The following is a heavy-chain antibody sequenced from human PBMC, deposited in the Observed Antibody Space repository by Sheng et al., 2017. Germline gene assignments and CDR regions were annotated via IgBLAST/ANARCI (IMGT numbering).Heavy chain of an antibody. J-gene: IGHJ5*02. V-gene: IGHV3-11*05. CDR3: ARVLGCGGDCYSGWFDP. D-gene: IGHD2-21*01. CDR1: GFTFSDYY. CDR2: ISSSSSYT. Sequence: QVQLVESGGGLVKPGGSLRLSCAASGFTFSDYYMSWIRQAPGKGLEWVSYISSSSSYTNYADSVKGRFTISRDNAKNSLYLQMNSLRAEDTAVYYCARVLGCGGDCYSGWFDPLGPGNPGHRLL.